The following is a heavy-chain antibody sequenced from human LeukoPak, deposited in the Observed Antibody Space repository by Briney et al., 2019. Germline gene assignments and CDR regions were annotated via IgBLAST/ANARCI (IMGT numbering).Heavy chain of an antibody. V-gene: IGHV1-2*06. CDR3: ARANYGDYPLF. Sequence: ASVKVSCKASGYTFTGYYMHWVRQASGQGLEWMGRINPNSGGTNYAQKFQGRVTMTRDTSISTAYMELTRLRSDDTAVYYCARANYGDYPLFWGQGTLVTVSS. CDR2: INPNSGGT. CDR1: GYTFTGYY. D-gene: IGHD4-17*01. J-gene: IGHJ4*02.